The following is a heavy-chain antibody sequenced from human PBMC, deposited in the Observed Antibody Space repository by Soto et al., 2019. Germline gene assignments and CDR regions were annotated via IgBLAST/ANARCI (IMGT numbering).Heavy chain of an antibody. J-gene: IGHJ4*02. CDR2: IFSNDEK. V-gene: IGHV2-26*01. CDR3: ARIRAGYCSGGSCYLRLSPDY. CDR1: GFSLSNARMG. D-gene: IGHD2-15*01. Sequence: QVTLKESGPVLVKPTETLTLTCTVSGFSLSNARMGVSWIRQPPGKALEWLAHIFSNDEKSYSTSLKSRLTISKDTSKSQVVLTMTNMDPVDTATYYCARIRAGYCSGGSCYLRLSPDYWGQGTLVTVSS.